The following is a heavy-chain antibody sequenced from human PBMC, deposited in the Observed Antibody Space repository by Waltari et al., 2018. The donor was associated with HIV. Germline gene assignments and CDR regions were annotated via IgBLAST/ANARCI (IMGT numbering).Heavy chain of an antibody. J-gene: IGHJ6*02. D-gene: IGHD3-9*01. CDR2: INSNTGNP. CDR1: GNTFNFYN. Sequence: QVQLVQSGSELKTSGASVNISCKASGNTFNFYNINWLGQTPGQGLEWLGWINSNTGNPTYAQDFIGRFVFSWDTSVSTAHLHVSSLKAEDTAIYYCARDLTSLRYLHSYRGLDVWGQGTTVIVFS. V-gene: IGHV7-4-1*02. CDR3: ARDLTSLRYLHSYRGLDV.